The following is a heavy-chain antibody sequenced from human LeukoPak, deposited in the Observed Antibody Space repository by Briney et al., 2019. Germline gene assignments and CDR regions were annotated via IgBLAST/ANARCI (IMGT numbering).Heavy chain of an antibody. Sequence: EASVKVSCKASGGTFSSYAISWVRQAPGRGLEWMGGIIPIFGTANYAQKFQGRVTITADESTSTAYMELSSLRSEDTAVYYCVRDSDHAPDYWGQGTPVTVSS. CDR1: GGTFSSYA. J-gene: IGHJ4*02. CDR3: VRDSDHAPDY. D-gene: IGHD3-10*01. V-gene: IGHV1-69*13. CDR2: IIPIFGTA.